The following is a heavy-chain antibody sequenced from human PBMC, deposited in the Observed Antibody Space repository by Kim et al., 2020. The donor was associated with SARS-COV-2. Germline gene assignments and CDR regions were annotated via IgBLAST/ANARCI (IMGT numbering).Heavy chain of an antibody. CDR2: IYYSGST. Sequence: SETLSLTCAVSGGSISSGGYSWSWIRQPPGKGLEWIGYIYYSGSTYYNPSLKSRVTISVDRSKNQFSLKLSSVTAADTAVYYCAREHIRYSSSWFDPWGQGTLVTVSS. CDR1: GGSISSGGYS. D-gene: IGHD6-13*01. V-gene: IGHV4-30-2*01. J-gene: IGHJ5*02. CDR3: AREHIRYSSSWFDP.